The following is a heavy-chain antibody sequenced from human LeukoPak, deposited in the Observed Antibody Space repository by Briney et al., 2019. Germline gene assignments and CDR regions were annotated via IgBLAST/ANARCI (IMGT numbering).Heavy chain of an antibody. D-gene: IGHD3-10*01. V-gene: IGHV3-66*01. CDR3: AREQFGYFDY. Sequence: GGSLRLSCAASGFTVSSNYMSWVRQAPVKGLEWVSAFYSGGTTYYADSVKGRFAISRDNSKNTLYLQMNSLRAEDTAVYYCAREQFGYFDYWGQGTLVTVSS. CDR2: FYSGGTT. CDR1: GFTVSSNY. J-gene: IGHJ4*02.